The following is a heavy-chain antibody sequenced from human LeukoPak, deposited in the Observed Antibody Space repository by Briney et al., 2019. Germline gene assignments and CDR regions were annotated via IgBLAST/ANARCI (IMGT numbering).Heavy chain of an antibody. J-gene: IGHJ1*01. CDR2: ADPDDGET. CDR3: APGLLRGGTAT. CDR1: GYIHSN. D-gene: IGHD2-21*02. Sequence: ASVKISCKASGYIHSNIHWVRQAPGKGFQWLGRADPDDGETKYADHFQERVTTTAGNSADTAHLEMRHRRLDEMAVYYCAPGLLRGGTATWGQGTLVTVSS. V-gene: IGHV1-69-2*01.